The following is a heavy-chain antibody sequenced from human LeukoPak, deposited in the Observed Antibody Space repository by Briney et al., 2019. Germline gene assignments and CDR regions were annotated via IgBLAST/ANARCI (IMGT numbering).Heavy chain of an antibody. V-gene: IGHV1-8*01. CDR3: ARGKTDFWSEDYYYYMDV. Sequence: ASVKVSCKASGYTFTSYDINWVRQATGQGLEWMGWMNPNSGNTGYAQKFQGRVTMTTNTSISTAYMELSSLRSEDTAVYYCARGKTDFWSEDYYYYMDVWGKGTTVTVSS. D-gene: IGHD3-3*01. CDR2: MNPNSGNT. J-gene: IGHJ6*03. CDR1: GYTFTSYD.